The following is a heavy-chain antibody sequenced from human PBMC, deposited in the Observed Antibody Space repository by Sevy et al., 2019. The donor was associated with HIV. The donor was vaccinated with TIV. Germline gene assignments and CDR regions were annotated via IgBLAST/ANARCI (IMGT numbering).Heavy chain of an antibody. D-gene: IGHD3-10*01. CDR3: AGHAPMVRGAVAPFDP. CDR2: IYYSGST. J-gene: IGHJ5*02. CDR1: GGSISSSSYY. Sequence: SESLSLTCTVSGGSISSSSYYWGWIRQPPGKGLESIGSIYYSGSTYYNPSLKSRVTISVDTSKNQFSLRLSSMTAADTAVYYCAGHAPMVRGAVAPFDPWGQGTLVTVSS. V-gene: IGHV4-39*01.